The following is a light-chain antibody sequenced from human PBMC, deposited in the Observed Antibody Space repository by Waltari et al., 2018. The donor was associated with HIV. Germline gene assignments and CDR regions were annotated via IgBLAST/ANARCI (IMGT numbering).Light chain of an antibody. CDR3: QSYDNSLNGWV. Sequence: SSNIGAGHEVHWFLQIPGAAPRLIIYGNIYRPSGVPARFSGSKSGLSVSLAITGLQSEDEASYYCQSYDNSLNGWVFGGGTKLTVL. V-gene: IGLV1-40*01. CDR1: SSNIGAGHE. CDR2: GNI. J-gene: IGLJ3*02.